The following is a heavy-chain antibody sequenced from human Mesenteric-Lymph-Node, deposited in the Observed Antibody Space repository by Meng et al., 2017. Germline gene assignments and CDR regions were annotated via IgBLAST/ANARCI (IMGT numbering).Heavy chain of an antibody. CDR1: GFTFSSYE. D-gene: IGHD2-21*01. CDR2: IRDSGSTT. V-gene: IGHV3-48*03. J-gene: IGHJ4*02. CDR3: ARGRVVVASTRGYAWYFDY. Sequence: GESLKISCAASGFTFSSYEMNWVRQAPGKGLEWVSYIRDSGSTTYYADSVQGRFTISRDNAKNSLYLQMNSLRAEDTAVYYCARGRVVVASTRGYAWYFDYWGQGSLVTVSS.